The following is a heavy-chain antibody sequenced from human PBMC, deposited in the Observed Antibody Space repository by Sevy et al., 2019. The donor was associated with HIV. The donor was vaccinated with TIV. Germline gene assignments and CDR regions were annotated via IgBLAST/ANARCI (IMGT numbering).Heavy chain of an antibody. CDR2: ITYTSQTV. CDR1: GFSLSSHN. CDR3: ARHLHPNWGAGDAFDL. J-gene: IGHJ3*01. D-gene: IGHD7-27*01. Sequence: GGSLRLSCVASGFSLSSHNMNWVRQAPGKGLEWISYITYTSQTVYYADSVKGRFSISRDNAQNSLILLMSGLREEDSAVYYCARHLHPNWGAGDAFDLWGQGTVVTVSS. V-gene: IGHV3-48*02.